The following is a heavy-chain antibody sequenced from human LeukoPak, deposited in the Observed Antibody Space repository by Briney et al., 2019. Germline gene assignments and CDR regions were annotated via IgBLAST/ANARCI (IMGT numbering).Heavy chain of an antibody. Sequence: GRSLRLSCAASGFTFSSYAMHWVRQAPGKGLEWVAVISYDGSNKYYADSVKGRFTISRDNSKNTLYLQMNSLRAEDTAVYYCASAAIAVADYWGQGTLVTVSS. D-gene: IGHD6-19*01. CDR1: GFTFSSYA. CDR2: ISYDGSNK. CDR3: ASAAIAVADY. J-gene: IGHJ4*02. V-gene: IGHV3-30-3*01.